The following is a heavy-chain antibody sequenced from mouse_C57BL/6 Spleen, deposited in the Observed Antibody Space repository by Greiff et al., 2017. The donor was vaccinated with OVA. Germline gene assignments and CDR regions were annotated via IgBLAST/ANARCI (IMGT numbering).Heavy chain of an antibody. Sequence: QVQLQQPGAELVMPGASVKLSCKASGYTFTSYWMHWVKQRPGQGLEWIGELDPSDSYTNYNQKFKGKSTLTVDKSSSTAYMQLSSLTSEDSAVYYCARRSPVDSSGYGGFAYWGQGTLVTVSA. J-gene: IGHJ3*01. D-gene: IGHD3-2*02. V-gene: IGHV1-69*01. CDR2: LDPSDSYT. CDR3: ARRSPVDSSGYGGFAY. CDR1: GYTFTSYW.